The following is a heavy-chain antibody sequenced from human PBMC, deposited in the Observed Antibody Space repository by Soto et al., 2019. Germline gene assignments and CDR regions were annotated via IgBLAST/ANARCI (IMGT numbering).Heavy chain of an antibody. V-gene: IGHV1-3*01. CDR2: INAGNGNT. CDR3: ARENVNIVATTNGDTQN. D-gene: IGHD5-12*01. CDR1: GYTFTSYA. J-gene: IGHJ4*02. Sequence: ASVKVSCKASGYTFTSYAMHWVRQAPGQRLEWMGWINAGNGNTKYSQKFQGRVTITRDTSASTAYMELSGLRSEDTAVYYCARENVNIVATTNGDTQNWGQGTLVTVSS.